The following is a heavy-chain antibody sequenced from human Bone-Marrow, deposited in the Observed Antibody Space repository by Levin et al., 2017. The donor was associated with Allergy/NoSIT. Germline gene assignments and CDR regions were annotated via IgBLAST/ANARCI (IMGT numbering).Heavy chain of an antibody. CDR3: AAYPWTGRY. V-gene: IGHV5-51*01. CDR1: GYSFSSYW. D-gene: IGHD3/OR15-3a*01. Sequence: HGESLKISCTASGYSFSSYWIGWVRQTPEKGLEWMGFIYPGDSEARYSPSFQGHVTMSVDKSTKTVYLQWKSLRASDTAIYFCAAYPWTGRYWGQGTRVTVSS. CDR2: IYPGDSEA. J-gene: IGHJ4*02.